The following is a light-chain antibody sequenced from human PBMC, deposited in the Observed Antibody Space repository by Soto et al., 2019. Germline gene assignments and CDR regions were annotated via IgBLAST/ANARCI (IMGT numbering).Light chain of an antibody. Sequence: DVQMTQSPSTLSASVGDGVTIACRASQSINRWLAWYQQKPGKAPKLVIFDASRLESGVPSRFSGSGSGTEFTLTIRSLQPDDFGTYYCQQYDHNPWTFGQGTKVDIK. CDR3: QQYDHNPWT. V-gene: IGKV1-5*01. J-gene: IGKJ1*01. CDR1: QSINRW. CDR2: DAS.